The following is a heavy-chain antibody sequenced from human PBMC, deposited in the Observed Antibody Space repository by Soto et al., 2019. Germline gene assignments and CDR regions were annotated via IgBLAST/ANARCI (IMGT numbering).Heavy chain of an antibody. D-gene: IGHD2-2*02. Sequence: ASVKVSCKASGYTFTSYGISWVRQAPGQGLEWMGWISAYNGNTNYAQKLQGRVTMTTDTSTSTAYMELRSLRSDDTAVYYCARGRTLVPAAIPVYCDYWGQGTLVTVSS. CDR3: ARGRTLVPAAIPVYCDY. J-gene: IGHJ4*02. CDR2: ISAYNGNT. V-gene: IGHV1-18*01. CDR1: GYTFTSYG.